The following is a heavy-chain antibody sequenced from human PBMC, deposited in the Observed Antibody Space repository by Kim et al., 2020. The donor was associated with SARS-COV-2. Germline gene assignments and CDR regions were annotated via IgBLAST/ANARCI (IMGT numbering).Heavy chain of an antibody. CDR2: IATAGDT. J-gene: IGHJ5*02. CDR3: ARGARGSRRYCVWCFDP. CDR1: GFTFSSYD. Sequence: GGSLRLSCAAPGFTFSSYDMHWVRPATGKGLEWVSAIATAGDTYYPGSVKGRFTISRANAKNSLYLQMNSLRSGDTAVYYCARGARGSRRYCVWCFDP. V-gene: IGHV3-13*01. D-gene: IGHD3-10*01.